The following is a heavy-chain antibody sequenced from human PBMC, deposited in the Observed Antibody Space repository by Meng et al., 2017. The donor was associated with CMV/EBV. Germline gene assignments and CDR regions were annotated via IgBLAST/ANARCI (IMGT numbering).Heavy chain of an antibody. Sequence: GGSLRLSCAASGFTFSSYEMNWVRQAPGKGLEWVSYISSSGSTIYYAGSVKGRFTISRDNAKNSLYLQMNSLRAEDTAVYYCARDWYGNDFWSGYYYYYYGMDVWGQGTTVTVSS. V-gene: IGHV3-48*03. CDR3: ARDWYGNDFWSGYYYYYYGMDV. J-gene: IGHJ6*02. CDR2: ISSSGSTI. D-gene: IGHD3-3*01. CDR1: GFTFSSYE.